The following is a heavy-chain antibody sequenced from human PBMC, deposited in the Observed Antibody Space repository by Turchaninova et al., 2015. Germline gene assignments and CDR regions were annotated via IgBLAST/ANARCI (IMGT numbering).Heavy chain of an antibody. CDR3: ASAMKSSSWDY. Sequence: VQLQQWGAGRLKPSETLPPTCAVYGGSFSCYSGSWIRKPPGKGLEWIGEINHSGSTNYNPSLKSRVTISVDTSKNQFSLKLSSVTAAYTAVYYCASAMKSSSWDYWGQGTLVTVSS. J-gene: IGHJ4*02. CDR1: GGSFSCYS. D-gene: IGHD6-13*01. V-gene: IGHV4-34*01. CDR2: INHSGST.